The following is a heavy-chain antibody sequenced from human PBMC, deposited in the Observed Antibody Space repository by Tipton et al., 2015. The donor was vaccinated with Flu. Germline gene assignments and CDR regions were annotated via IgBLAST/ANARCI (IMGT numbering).Heavy chain of an antibody. CDR3: AKDMEAFPDAFDI. Sequence: SLRLSCAASGFTFSSYAMSWVRQAPGKGLEWVSAISGSGGSTYYADSVKGRFTISRDNSKNTLYLQMNSLRAEDTAVYYCAKDMEAFPDAFDIWGQGTMVTVSS. V-gene: IGHV3-23*01. CDR2: ISGSGGST. D-gene: IGHD3-3*02. J-gene: IGHJ3*02. CDR1: GFTFSSYA.